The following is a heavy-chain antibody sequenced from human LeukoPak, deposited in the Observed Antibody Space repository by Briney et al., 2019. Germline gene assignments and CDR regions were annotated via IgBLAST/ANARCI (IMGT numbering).Heavy chain of an antibody. Sequence: GGSLRLSCAASGFTFSSYWMSWVRQAPGKGLEWVSAISGSGGSTYYADSVKGRFTISRDNSKNTLYLQMNSLRAEDTAVYYCAKGTGKYCSGGSCSSAFDYWGQGTLVTVSS. J-gene: IGHJ4*02. CDR1: GFTFSSYW. V-gene: IGHV3-23*01. D-gene: IGHD2-15*01. CDR2: ISGSGGST. CDR3: AKGTGKYCSGGSCSSAFDY.